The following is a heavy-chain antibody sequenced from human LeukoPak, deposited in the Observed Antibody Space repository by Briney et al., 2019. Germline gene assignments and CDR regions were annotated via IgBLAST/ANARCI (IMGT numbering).Heavy chain of an antibody. D-gene: IGHD6-19*01. Sequence: GASVKVSCKASGYTFTGYYMHWVRQAPGQGLEWLGWINPNSGGTNYAQKFQGRVTMTRDTSISTAYMGLSRLRSDDTAVYYCARAIKGWPFDYWGQGTLVTVSS. CDR2: INPNSGGT. J-gene: IGHJ4*02. CDR1: GYTFTGYY. V-gene: IGHV1-2*02. CDR3: ARAIKGWPFDY.